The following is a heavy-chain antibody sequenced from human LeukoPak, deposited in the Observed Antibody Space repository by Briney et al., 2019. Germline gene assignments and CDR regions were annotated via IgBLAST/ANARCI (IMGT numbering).Heavy chain of an antibody. Sequence: GGSLRLSCAASGFTFSSYAMHWVRQAPSKGLEWVALISYDGTNKYYADSVKGRFTISRDNSKNTLYLQMNSLRAEDTAMYYCARTYYDFWSGYYSHEGNPFDYWGQGTLVTVSS. J-gene: IGHJ4*02. CDR3: ARTYYDFWSGYYSHEGNPFDY. CDR2: ISYDGTNK. V-gene: IGHV3-30*03. CDR1: GFTFSSYA. D-gene: IGHD3-3*01.